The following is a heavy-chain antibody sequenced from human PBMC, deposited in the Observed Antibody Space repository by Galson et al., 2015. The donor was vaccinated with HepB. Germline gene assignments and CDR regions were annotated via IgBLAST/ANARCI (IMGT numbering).Heavy chain of an antibody. CDR1: GFTFSSYA. CDR3: AKDLDGSGSYYAIDY. V-gene: IGHV3-23*01. D-gene: IGHD3-10*01. J-gene: IGHJ4*02. Sequence: SLRLSCAASGFTFSSYAMSWVRQAPGKGLEWVSAISGSGGSTYYADSVKGRFTISRDNSKNTLYLQMNSLRAEDTAVYYCAKDLDGSGSYYAIDYWGQGTLVTVSS. CDR2: ISGSGGST.